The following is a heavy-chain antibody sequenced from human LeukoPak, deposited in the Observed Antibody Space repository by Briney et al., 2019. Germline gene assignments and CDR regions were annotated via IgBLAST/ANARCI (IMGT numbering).Heavy chain of an antibody. CDR1: GFTFSSYA. V-gene: IGHV3-23*01. CDR2: ISSSGGST. J-gene: IGHJ4*02. Sequence: PGGSLRLSCAASGFTFSSYAMSWVRQAPGKGLEWVSAISSSGGSTYYADSVKGRFTISRDNSKNTLYLQMNSLRAEDTAIYYCARARRYLTGYYFDYWGQGTLVSVSS. CDR3: ARARRYLTGYYFDY. D-gene: IGHD3-9*01.